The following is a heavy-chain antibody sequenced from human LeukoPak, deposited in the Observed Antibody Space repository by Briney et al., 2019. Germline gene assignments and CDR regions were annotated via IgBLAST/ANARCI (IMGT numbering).Heavy chain of an antibody. CDR2: FSISSTI. V-gene: IGHV3-48*02. CDR1: GFTVSSYS. Sequence: GGSLRLSCATSGFTVSSYSMNWVRQAPGKGLEWASCFSISSTIYYADSVKGRFTISRDNAENSLYLQMNSLRDEDTAVYYCARGAGPYGDYRDYWGQGTLVTVSS. J-gene: IGHJ4*02. CDR3: ARGAGPYGDYRDY. D-gene: IGHD4-17*01.